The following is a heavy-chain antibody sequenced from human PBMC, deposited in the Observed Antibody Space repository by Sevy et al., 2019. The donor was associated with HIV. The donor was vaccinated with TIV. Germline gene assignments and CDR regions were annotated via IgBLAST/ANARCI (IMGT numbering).Heavy chain of an antibody. J-gene: IGHJ6*02. V-gene: IGHV4-59*01. CDR3: ARGDCSGGSCQRYYYYYGMDV. D-gene: IGHD2-15*01. CDR1: GGSISSYY. CDR2: IYYSDSNNST. Sequence: SETLSLTCTVSGGSISSYYWKWIRQSPGKGLEWIGYIYYSDSNNSTKYNPSLKSRLTITVDTSKNQFSLKVSSVTAADTAVYYCARGDCSGGSCQRYYYYYGMDVWGQGTTVTVSS.